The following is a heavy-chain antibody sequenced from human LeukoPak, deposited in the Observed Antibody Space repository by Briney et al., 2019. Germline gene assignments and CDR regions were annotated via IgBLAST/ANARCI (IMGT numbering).Heavy chain of an antibody. V-gene: IGHV4-4*02. Sequence: SGTLSLTCAVSGGSISNGYWWSWVRQPPGKGLEWIGEISHSGTTNYNPSLRSRVTISMDKSKNQFSLGLSSVTAADTAVYYCARNGYYSADYWGQGTLVTVSS. CDR1: GGSISNGYW. CDR3: ARNGYYSADY. CDR2: ISHSGTT. J-gene: IGHJ4*02. D-gene: IGHD4-17*01.